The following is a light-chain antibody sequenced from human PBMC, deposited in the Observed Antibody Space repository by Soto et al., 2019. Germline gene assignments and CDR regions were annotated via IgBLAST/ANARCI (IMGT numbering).Light chain of an antibody. CDR3: SSYAGSDNAVV. CDR1: SSDVGAYIF. CDR2: DVN. Sequence: QSVLTQPPSASGSPGQSVTISCTGTSSDVGAYIFVSWYQQHPGKAPKLMVYDVNRRPPGVPDRFFGSKSGNTASLTVSGLQAEDEADYYCSSYAGSDNAVVFGGGTKLTVL. V-gene: IGLV2-8*01. J-gene: IGLJ2*01.